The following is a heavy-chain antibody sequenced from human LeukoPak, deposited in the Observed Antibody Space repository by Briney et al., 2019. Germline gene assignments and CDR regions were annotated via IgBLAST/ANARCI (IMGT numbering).Heavy chain of an antibody. D-gene: IGHD3-10*01. Sequence: SETLSLTCTVSGGSISSGGYYWSWIRQHPGKGLEWIGYIYYSGSTYYNPSLKSRVTISVDTSKNQFSLKLSSVTAADTAVYYCARGGSTMVRGVTEAAFDIWGQGTMVTVPS. CDR1: GGSISSGGYY. J-gene: IGHJ3*02. V-gene: IGHV4-31*03. CDR3: ARGGSTMVRGVTEAAFDI. CDR2: IYYSGST.